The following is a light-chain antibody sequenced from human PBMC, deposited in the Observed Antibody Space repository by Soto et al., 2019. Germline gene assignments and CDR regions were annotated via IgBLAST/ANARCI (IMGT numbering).Light chain of an antibody. Sequence: IVLPQSPATLSLAPGERATLSCRASQSVSSSYLAWYQQKPGQAPRLLIYGASSRATGIPDRFSGSGSGTDFTLTISRLEPEDFAVYYCQQCGSSLWTFGQGTKVDIK. J-gene: IGKJ1*01. V-gene: IGKV3-20*01. CDR1: QSVSSSY. CDR2: GAS. CDR3: QQCGSSLWT.